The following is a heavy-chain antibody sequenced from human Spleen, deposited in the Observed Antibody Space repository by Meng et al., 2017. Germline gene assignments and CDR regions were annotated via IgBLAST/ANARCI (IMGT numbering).Heavy chain of an antibody. D-gene: IGHD1-14*01. CDR2: MNPNSGNT. CDR1: GYTFTSYD. Sequence: ASVKVACKASGYTFTSYDINWVRQAPGQGFEWMGWMNPNSGNTGYAQKFQGRVTMTRNTSIHTAYMELSSLTSEDTAVYYCTGEKTGLAIHIRYNCFDPWGQGTLVTVSS. J-gene: IGHJ5*02. CDR3: TGEKTGLAIHIRYNCFDP. V-gene: IGHV1-8*02.